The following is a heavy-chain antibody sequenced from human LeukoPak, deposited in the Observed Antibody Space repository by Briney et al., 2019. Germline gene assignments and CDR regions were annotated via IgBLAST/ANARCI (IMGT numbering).Heavy chain of an antibody. D-gene: IGHD3-10*01. Sequence: GESLKISCKGSGYRFINYWIGWVRQMPGKGLEWMGIIYPDDSDIRYSPSFQGQVAISADRSRSIAYVQWNSLKASDTAMYYCARQTLGARGGEWDYWGQGTLVTVSS. CDR3: ARQTLGARGGEWDY. V-gene: IGHV5-51*01. CDR2: IYPDDSDI. CDR1: GYRFINYW. J-gene: IGHJ4*02.